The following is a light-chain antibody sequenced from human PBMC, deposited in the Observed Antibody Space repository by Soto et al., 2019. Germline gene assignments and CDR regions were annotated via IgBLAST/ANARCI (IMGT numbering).Light chain of an antibody. Sequence: DIQMTQSPSSLSASVGDRVTITCRASQGISNSLAWYQQKPGKVPKLLIYAASTLQSGVPSRFSCSGSGTDFTLTISSLQPEDVATYYCQKYYAALITFGPGTRVDIK. V-gene: IGKV1-27*01. J-gene: IGKJ3*01. CDR1: QGISNS. CDR2: AAS. CDR3: QKYYAALIT.